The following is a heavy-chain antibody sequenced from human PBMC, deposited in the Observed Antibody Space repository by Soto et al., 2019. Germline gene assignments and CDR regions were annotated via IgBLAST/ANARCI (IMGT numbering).Heavy chain of an antibody. D-gene: IGHD3-10*01. CDR3: ARALWFGELLFGSYGMDV. V-gene: IGHV1-46*01. J-gene: IGHJ6*02. CDR1: GYTFSSYY. Sequence: QVHLVQSGAEVKKPGASVNISCKASGYTFSSYYMNLVRQAPGQGLEWMGIINPSSGSTFYVQKFQGRVTMTSDTSTSTVYMELSSLRSEDTAVYYCARALWFGELLFGSYGMDVWGQGTTVTVSS. CDR2: INPSSGST.